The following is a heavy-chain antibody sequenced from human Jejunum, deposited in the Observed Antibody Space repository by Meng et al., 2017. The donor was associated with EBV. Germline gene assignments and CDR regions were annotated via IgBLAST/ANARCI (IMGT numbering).Heavy chain of an antibody. D-gene: IGHD3-16*02. V-gene: IGHV7-4-1*02. CDR2: IHTNTGSP. CDR3: ARGRSSYLDS. Sequence: QVQLVQSGSELKNPGASVKVSCKTSGYTFTSTAINWLRQAPGQGHEWMGWIHTNTGSPTYVQGFTGRFVFSLDTSVSTAYLQISSLKPDDTGVYYCARGRSSYLDSWGQGTLVTVSS. CDR1: GYTFTSTA. J-gene: IGHJ5*01.